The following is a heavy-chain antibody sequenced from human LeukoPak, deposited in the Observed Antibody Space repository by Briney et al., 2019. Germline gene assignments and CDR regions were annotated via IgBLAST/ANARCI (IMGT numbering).Heavy chain of an antibody. CDR3: ASRGALDS. CDR1: GYTFTTYW. CDR2: IDPSDSPT. J-gene: IGHJ4*02. Sequence: GESLKISCKASGYTFTTYWSTWVRQMPGKGLEGMGKIDPSDSPTNYSPSFQDHVTISVDKSINTAYLQWKSLKASDTAIYYCASRGALDSWGQGTRVTVSS. V-gene: IGHV5-10-1*01. D-gene: IGHD3-10*01.